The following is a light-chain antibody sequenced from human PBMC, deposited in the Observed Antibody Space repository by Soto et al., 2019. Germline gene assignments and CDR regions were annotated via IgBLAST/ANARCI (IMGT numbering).Light chain of an antibody. CDR2: EVS. J-gene: IGLJ3*02. Sequence: QSVLTQPASVSGYPGQSITISCTGTSSDVGGYNYVSWYQQHPGKAPKLMIYEVSNRPSGVSNRFSGSKSGNTASLTISGLQAEDEADYYCSSYTSGSTWVFGGGTKVTVL. V-gene: IGLV2-14*01. CDR1: SSDVGGYNY. CDR3: SSYTSGSTWV.